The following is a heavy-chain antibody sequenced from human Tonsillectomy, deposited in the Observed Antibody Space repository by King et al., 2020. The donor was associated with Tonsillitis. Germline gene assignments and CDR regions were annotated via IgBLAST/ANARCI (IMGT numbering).Heavy chain of an antibody. CDR2: IYPGDYDT. V-gene: IGHV5-51*01. Sequence: QLVQSGAEVKKPGESLKISCKGSGYSFTSYWIGWVRQMPGKGLEWMGIIYPGDYDTRYSPSVQVKVTMSTDKALSTAYLQWRSSKASDTAMYYCARHAVGATYGHWYFDLWGRGTLVTVSS. CDR1: GYSFTSYW. D-gene: IGHD1-26*01. J-gene: IGHJ2*01. CDR3: ARHAVGATYGHWYFDL.